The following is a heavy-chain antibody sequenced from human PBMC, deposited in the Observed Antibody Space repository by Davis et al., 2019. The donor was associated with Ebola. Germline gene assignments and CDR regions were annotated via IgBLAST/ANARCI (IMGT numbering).Heavy chain of an antibody. Sequence: SETLSLTCTVSGGSISSSSYYWGWIRQPPGKGLEWIGEINHSGSTNYNPSLKSRVTISVDTSKNQFSLKLSSVTAADTAVYYCARGQLLWFRDYYGMDVWGQGTTVTVSS. CDR2: INHSGST. D-gene: IGHD3-10*01. CDR1: GGSISSSSYY. J-gene: IGHJ6*02. CDR3: ARGQLLWFRDYYGMDV. V-gene: IGHV4-39*07.